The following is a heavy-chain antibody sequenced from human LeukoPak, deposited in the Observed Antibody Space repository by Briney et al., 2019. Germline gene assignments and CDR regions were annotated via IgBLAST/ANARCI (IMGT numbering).Heavy chain of an antibody. CDR1: GFTFSSYG. J-gene: IGHJ4*02. D-gene: IGHD1-14*01. Sequence: PGGSLRLSCAASGFTFSSYGMHWVRQAPGKGLEWVAFIRYDGSNKYYADSVKGRFTISRDNAKNSLYLQMNSLRAEDTAVYYCARVGVISGTGFDYWGQGTLVTVSS. CDR2: IRYDGSNK. V-gene: IGHV3-30*02. CDR3: ARVGVISGTGFDY.